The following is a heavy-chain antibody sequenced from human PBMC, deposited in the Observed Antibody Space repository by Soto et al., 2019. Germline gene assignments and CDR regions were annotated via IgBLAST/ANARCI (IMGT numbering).Heavy chain of an antibody. Sequence: QITLKESGPTLGNPTQNLPLTCTFSGFSLPTARVGVGWIRQPPGKALEWLAVIYWDDSKTYRPSLKSRLTITKDTSKNQVALTMTDMAPVDTATYYCAHAYGGRSLYWGQGTLVTVSS. V-gene: IGHV2-5*02. CDR1: GFSLPTARVG. CDR3: AHAYGGRSLY. J-gene: IGHJ4*02. D-gene: IGHD1-26*01. CDR2: IYWDDSK.